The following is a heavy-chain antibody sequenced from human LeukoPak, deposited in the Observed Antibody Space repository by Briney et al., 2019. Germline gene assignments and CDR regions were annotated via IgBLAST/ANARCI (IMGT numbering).Heavy chain of an antibody. V-gene: IGHV4-34*01. CDR1: GGSFNGYY. D-gene: IGHD5-18*01. CDR3: ARLVALVTLDY. CDR2: INHSGST. J-gene: IGHJ4*02. Sequence: SETLSLTCAVYGGSFNGYYWSWIRQPPGKGLEWIGEINHSGSTNYNPSLKSRITISVDTSKNQFSLKLSSVTAADTVVYYCARLVALVTLDYWGQGTLVTVSS.